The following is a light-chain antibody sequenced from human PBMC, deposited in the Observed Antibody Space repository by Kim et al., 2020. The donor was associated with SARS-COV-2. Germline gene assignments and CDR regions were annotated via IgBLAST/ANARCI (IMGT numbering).Light chain of an antibody. J-gene: IGLJ1*01. CDR1: SSDVGAYKY. Sequence: GQSVTISCTGTSSDVGAYKYFSWYQQHPGKAPKLMIFEVNERPSGVPDRFSGSKSGNTASLTVSGLQAEDEADYYCSSYAGTSGYVFGTGTKVTVL. CDR2: EVN. V-gene: IGLV2-8*01. CDR3: SSYAGTSGYV.